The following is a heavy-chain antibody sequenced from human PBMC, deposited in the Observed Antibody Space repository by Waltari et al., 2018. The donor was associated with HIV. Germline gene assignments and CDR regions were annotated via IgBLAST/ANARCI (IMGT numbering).Heavy chain of an antibody. CDR3: ARVIYGSGSYYKNYYYGMDV. V-gene: IGHV4-30-4*01. J-gene: IGHJ6*02. Sequence: QVQLQESGPGLVKPSQTLSHTCTVSGGSISSVDYYWSWLRQPPGKGLEWIGYIYYSGSTYYNPSLKSRVTISVDTSKNQFSLKLSSVTAADTAVYYCARVIYGSGSYYKNYYYGMDVWGQGTTVTVSS. CDR2: IYYSGST. D-gene: IGHD3-10*01. CDR1: GGSISSVDYY.